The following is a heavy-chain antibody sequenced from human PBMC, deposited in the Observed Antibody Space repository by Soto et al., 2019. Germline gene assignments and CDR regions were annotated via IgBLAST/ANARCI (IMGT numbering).Heavy chain of an antibody. CDR3: ARVDGSGGLIMRNLNDYGMDV. J-gene: IGHJ6*02. CDR1: GGTFSSYA. Sequence: QVQLVQSGAEVKKPGSAVKVSCKASGGTFSSYAISWVRQAPGHGLEWMGGISPIFGTANYAQKFQGRVTITADESTSTASMELSSLRSEDTDVYYCARVDGSGGLIMRNLNDYGMDVWGHGTTVTVSS. V-gene: IGHV1-69*01. D-gene: IGHD3-10*01. CDR2: ISPIFGTA.